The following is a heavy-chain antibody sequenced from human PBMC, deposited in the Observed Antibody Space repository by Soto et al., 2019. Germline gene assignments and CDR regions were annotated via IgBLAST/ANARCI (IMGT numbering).Heavy chain of an antibody. CDR2: IRSSGSTI. CDR1: GVTFSTYS. CDR3: ASGLLVIGPADAFDI. Sequence: PXGSLRLSCAAAGVTFSTYSMNWVRQAPGKGLQWVSYIRSSGSTIYYADSVKGRFTISRDNAKNSLYLQMNSLRAEDTAVYYCASGLLVIGPADAFDIWGQGTMVTVSS. D-gene: IGHD3-9*01. V-gene: IGHV3-48*04. J-gene: IGHJ3*02.